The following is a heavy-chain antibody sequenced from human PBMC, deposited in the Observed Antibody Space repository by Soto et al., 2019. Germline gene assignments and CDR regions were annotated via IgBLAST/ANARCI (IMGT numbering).Heavy chain of an antibody. V-gene: IGHV3-64*01. J-gene: IGHJ4*02. CDR3: ARGDDYVPFDY. D-gene: IGHD4-17*01. Sequence: EVQLVESGGGLVQPGGSLRLSCAASGFIFSAYPMHWVRQAPGKGLEYVSAIRTNGGSTYYANSVKGRFTISRDNSKNTLYLPMGSLRADDMAIYYCARGDDYVPFDYWGQGNVVTVSS. CDR2: IRTNGGST. CDR1: GFIFSAYP.